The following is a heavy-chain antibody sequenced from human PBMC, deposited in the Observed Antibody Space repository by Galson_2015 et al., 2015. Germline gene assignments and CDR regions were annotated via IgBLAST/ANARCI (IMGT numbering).Heavy chain of an antibody. J-gene: IGHJ6*03. V-gene: IGHV3-48*03. CDR2: ITSTGDTT. CDR3: AKTTVAAGSSWYMDA. D-gene: IGHD4-23*01. Sequence: PLRLSCAASAFAFSIYEMNWIRQAPGKGLEWVSYITSTGDTTYYADSVKGRFTVSRDNAKNSLFLQMNSLRAEDTALYYCAKTTVAAGSSWYMDAWGKGTTVTVSS. CDR1: AFAFSIYE.